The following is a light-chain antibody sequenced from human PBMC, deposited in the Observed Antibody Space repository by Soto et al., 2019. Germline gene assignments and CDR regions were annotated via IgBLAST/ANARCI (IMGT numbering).Light chain of an antibody. CDR1: QSVNSWY. Sequence: EIVLTQSPGTLSLSPGERATLSCRASQSVNSWYLAWYQQKPGQAPRLLIYDASSRATGIPDRFSGSGSGTDFTLTISRLEPEDFAVYYRQQYNYSPTTFGQGTKVEIK. CDR2: DAS. V-gene: IGKV3-20*01. CDR3: QQYNYSPTT. J-gene: IGKJ1*01.